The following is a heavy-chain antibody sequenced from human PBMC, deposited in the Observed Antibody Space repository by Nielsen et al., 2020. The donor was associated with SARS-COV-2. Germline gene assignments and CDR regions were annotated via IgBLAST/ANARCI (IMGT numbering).Heavy chain of an antibody. D-gene: IGHD6-6*01. CDR1: GFTFSRHS. CDR3: AREGLDYYYMDV. V-gene: IGHV3-21*01. CDR2: ISDTSSYI. Sequence: GGSLRLSCESSGFTFSRHSMTWVRQGPGKGLEYISTISDTSSYIYYADSVKGRFTISRDNAKNSLYLQMNSLRDEDTAVYYCAREGLDYYYMDVWGKGTTVTVSS. J-gene: IGHJ6*03.